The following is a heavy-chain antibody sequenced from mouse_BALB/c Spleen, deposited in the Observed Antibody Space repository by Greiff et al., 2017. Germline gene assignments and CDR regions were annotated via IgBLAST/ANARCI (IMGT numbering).Heavy chain of an antibody. D-gene: IGHD1-1*01. Sequence: VQLQQSGAELVKPGASVKLSCTASGFNIKDTYMHWVKQRPEQGLEWIGRIDPANGNTKYDPKFQGKATITADTSSNTAYLQLSSLTSEDTAVYYCARYDTTVSYYFDYWGQGTTRTVSS. CDR3: ARYDTTVSYYFDY. CDR1: GFNIKDTY. CDR2: IDPANGNT. V-gene: IGHV14-3*02. J-gene: IGHJ2*01.